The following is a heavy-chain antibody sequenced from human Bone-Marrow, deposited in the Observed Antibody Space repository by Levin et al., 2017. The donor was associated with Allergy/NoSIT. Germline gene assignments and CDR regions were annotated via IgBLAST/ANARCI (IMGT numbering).Heavy chain of an antibody. Sequence: SSETLSLTCTVSGDSITTADYFWSWIRQPPGKGLEWIGFISYSGNTNYSPSLRSRVTISVDTSKNQFSLNLNSVTAADPAVYYCARDEDSRSGGYYGMDVWGQGTTVTVSS. CDR1: GDSITTADYF. V-gene: IGHV4-30-4*01. CDR2: ISYSGNT. D-gene: IGHD3-22*01. CDR3: ARDEDSRSGGYYGMDV. J-gene: IGHJ6*02.